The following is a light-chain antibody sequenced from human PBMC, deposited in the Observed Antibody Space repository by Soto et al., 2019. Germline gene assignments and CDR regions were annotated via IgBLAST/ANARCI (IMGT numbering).Light chain of an antibody. J-gene: IGKJ5*01. V-gene: IGKV3-20*01. Sequence: EIVLTQSAGTLSLSPGERATLPSRASQSVKSSYLAWYQHKPGQAPRLLIYGTSSRATGIPDRFNGSGSGTHFTLTISGLEPADFATYFCQKSYNTPITFGQGTRLEIK. CDR1: QSVKSSY. CDR3: QKSYNTPIT. CDR2: GTS.